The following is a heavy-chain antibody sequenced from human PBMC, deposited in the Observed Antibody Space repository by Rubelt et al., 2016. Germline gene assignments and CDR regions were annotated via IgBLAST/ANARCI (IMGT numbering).Heavy chain of an antibody. V-gene: IGHV3-66*01. CDR2: IYSGGST. CDR3: ISYV. CDR1: GFTVSSNY. Sequence: EAQLVESGGGLVQPGGSLKLSCAASGFTVSSNYMSWVRQAPGKGLEWVSVIYSGGSTYYADSVKGRFTISRDNSKNTVFLQMNSLRVDDTAVYYCISYVWGQGTMVTVSS. J-gene: IGHJ3*01.